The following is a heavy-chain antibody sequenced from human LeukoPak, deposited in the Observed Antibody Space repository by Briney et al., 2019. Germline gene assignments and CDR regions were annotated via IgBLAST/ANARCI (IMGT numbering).Heavy chain of an antibody. CDR3: ARGGGFYGY. J-gene: IGHJ4*02. CDR2: IKQDGREK. CDR1: GFTLSNYW. D-gene: IGHD1-26*01. V-gene: IGHV3-7*05. Sequence: GGSLRLSCAASGFTLSNYWMSWVRQAPRKGLEWLANIKQDGREKYYVDSVKGRFTISRDNAKNSLYLQVNSLRAEDTAVYYCARGGGFYGYWGEGTLVTVSS.